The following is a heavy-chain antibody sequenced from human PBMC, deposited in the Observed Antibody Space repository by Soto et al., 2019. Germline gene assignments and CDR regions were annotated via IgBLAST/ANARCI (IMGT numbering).Heavy chain of an antibody. J-gene: IGHJ6*02. CDR3: AREHSAAGSHYTVRYYTLDV. CDR2: ISHSGRT. CDR1: GGAFSGYS. V-gene: IGHV4-34*01. Sequence: AETLSLTCAVYGGAFSGYSWSWICPPPGKGLEWIGLISHSGRTNYKPSLKSRVTMSMYTSKKQFSLKLNSVTAADTAVYYCAREHSAAGSHYTVRYYTLDVWGQGTTVT. D-gene: IGHD3-10*01.